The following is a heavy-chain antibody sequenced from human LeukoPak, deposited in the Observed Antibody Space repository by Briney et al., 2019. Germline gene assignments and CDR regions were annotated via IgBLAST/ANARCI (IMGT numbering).Heavy chain of an antibody. CDR1: GFTFSSYA. CDR3: AKAGRVVPAATYAFDI. D-gene: IGHD2-2*01. V-gene: IGHV3-23*01. J-gene: IGHJ3*02. Sequence: PGGSLRLSCAASGFTFSSYAMSWVRQAPGKGLEWVSAISGSGGSTYYADSVKGRFTISRDNSKNTLYLQMNSLRAEDTAVYYCAKAGRVVPAATYAFDIWGQGTMVTVSS. CDR2: ISGSGGST.